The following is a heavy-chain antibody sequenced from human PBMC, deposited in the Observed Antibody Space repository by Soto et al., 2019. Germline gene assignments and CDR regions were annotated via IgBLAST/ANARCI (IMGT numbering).Heavy chain of an antibody. CDR3: ARYRAVAGTTFDY. D-gene: IGHD6-19*01. CDR1: GGSISSGDYY. J-gene: IGHJ4*02. V-gene: IGHV4-30-4*01. Sequence: SETLSLTCTVSGGSISSGDYYWSWIRQPPGKGLEWIGYIYYSGSTYYNPSLKSRVTISVDTSKNQYPLKLSSVTAADTAVYYCARYRAVAGTTFDYWGQGTLVTVS. CDR2: IYYSGST.